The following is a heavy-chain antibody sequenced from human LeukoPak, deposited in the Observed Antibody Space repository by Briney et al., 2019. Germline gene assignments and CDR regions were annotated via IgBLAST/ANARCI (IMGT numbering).Heavy chain of an antibody. Sequence: PSETLSLTCAVYGGSFSGYYWGWIRQPPGKGLEWIGSIYYSGSTYYNPSLKSRVTISVDTSKNQFSLKLSSVTAADTAVYYCARHGDEYYDSSGYYQVDYWGQGTLVTVSS. D-gene: IGHD3-22*01. CDR2: IYYSGST. CDR1: GGSFSGYY. V-gene: IGHV4-39*01. J-gene: IGHJ4*02. CDR3: ARHGDEYYDSSGYYQVDY.